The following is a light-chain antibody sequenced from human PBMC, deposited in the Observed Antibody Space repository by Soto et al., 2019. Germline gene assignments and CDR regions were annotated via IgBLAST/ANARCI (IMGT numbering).Light chain of an antibody. V-gene: IGKV1-33*01. CDR2: GAS. J-gene: IGKJ5*01. CDR1: QSIRSY. Sequence: KNKCRASQSIRSYLNWYQQKPGKVPKPLIYGASNFETGVPSRFSVSGSGTEITFTIGRRHPDDISTAFSLYVDNCPRAGTVGQGTRLEIK. CDR3: LYVDNCPRAGT.